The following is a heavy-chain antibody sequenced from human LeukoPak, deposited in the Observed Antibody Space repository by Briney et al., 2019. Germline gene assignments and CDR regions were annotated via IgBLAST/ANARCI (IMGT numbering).Heavy chain of an antibody. Sequence: GGSLRLSCAASGFTFSSYAMSWVRQAPGKGLEWVSAISSSGGSTYYADSVKGRFTISRDNSKNTLYLQMNSLRAEDTAVYYCAKGRRGIAAAGIDYWGQGTLVTVSS. D-gene: IGHD6-13*01. CDR2: ISSSGGST. CDR3: AKGRRGIAAAGIDY. V-gene: IGHV3-23*01. CDR1: GFTFSSYA. J-gene: IGHJ4*02.